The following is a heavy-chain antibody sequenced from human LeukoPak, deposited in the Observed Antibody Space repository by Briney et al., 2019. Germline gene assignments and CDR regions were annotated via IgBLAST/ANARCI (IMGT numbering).Heavy chain of an antibody. Sequence: GASVKVSCKASGYTFTSYGISWVRQAPGQGLEWMGWISAYNGNTNYAQKLQGRVTMTTDTSTSTAYMELRSLRSDDTAVYYCARAAYDSSGYHPLDAFDIWDQGTMVTVSS. J-gene: IGHJ3*02. D-gene: IGHD3-22*01. CDR3: ARAAYDSSGYHPLDAFDI. V-gene: IGHV1-18*01. CDR1: GYTFTSYG. CDR2: ISAYNGNT.